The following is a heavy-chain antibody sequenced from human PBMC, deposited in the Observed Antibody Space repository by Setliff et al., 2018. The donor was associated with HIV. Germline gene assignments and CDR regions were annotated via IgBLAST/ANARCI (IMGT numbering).Heavy chain of an antibody. CDR3: ASEAWTSYRSSSGYYYYYMDV. J-gene: IGHJ6*03. CDR1: GGSISSDDHY. D-gene: IGHD6-6*01. V-gene: IGHV4-30-4*01. CDR2: IYHTGAT. Sequence: SETLSLTCTVSGGSISSDDHYWSWIRQPPGKGLEWIGYIYHTGATYYKSSLESRLTISVDTSKNQFSLKLNSVTAADTAVYYCASEAWTSYRSSSGYYYYYMDVWGKGTTVTVSS.